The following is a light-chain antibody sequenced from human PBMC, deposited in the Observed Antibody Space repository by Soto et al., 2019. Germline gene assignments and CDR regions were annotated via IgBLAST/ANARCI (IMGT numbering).Light chain of an antibody. CDR3: CSYAGGSTFVV. J-gene: IGLJ2*01. V-gene: IGLV2-23*02. CDR2: EDI. Sequence: QSALTQPASVSGSPGQSIPISCTGTSSDVGSYPFVSWYQQHPGKAPKLMIYEDIKRPSGISNRFSGSTSGNTASLTIPGLQAEDAADYYCCSYAGGSTFVVFGGGTKLTVL. CDR1: SSDVGSYPF.